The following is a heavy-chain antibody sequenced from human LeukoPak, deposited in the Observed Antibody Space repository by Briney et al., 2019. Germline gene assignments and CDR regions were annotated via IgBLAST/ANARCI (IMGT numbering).Heavy chain of an antibody. J-gene: IGHJ4*02. D-gene: IGHD3-3*01. CDR2: ISSNGGST. V-gene: IGHV3-64*01. Sequence: PGGSLRLSCAASGFTFSSYAMHWVRQAPGKGLEYVSAISSNGGSTYYANSVKGRFTISRDNAKNSLYLQMNSLRAEDTAVYYCAREGYYDFWSGYYTRYYFDYWGQGTLVTVSS. CDR3: AREGYYDFWSGYYTRYYFDY. CDR1: GFTFSSYA.